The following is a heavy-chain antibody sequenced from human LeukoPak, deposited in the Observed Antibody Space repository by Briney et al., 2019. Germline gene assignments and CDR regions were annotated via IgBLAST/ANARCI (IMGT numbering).Heavy chain of an antibody. CDR1: GFTFSDYY. V-gene: IGHV3-11*04. J-gene: IGHJ4*02. D-gene: IGHD3-22*01. CDR2: ISSSGSTI. CDR3: ARGSYYDSSGYSVGFPLFDY. Sequence: PGGSLRLSCAASGFTFSDYYMSWIRQAPGKGLKWVSYISSSGSTIYYADSVKGRFTISRDNAKNSLYLQMNSLRAEDTAVYYCARGSYYDSSGYSVGFPLFDYWGQGTLVTVSS.